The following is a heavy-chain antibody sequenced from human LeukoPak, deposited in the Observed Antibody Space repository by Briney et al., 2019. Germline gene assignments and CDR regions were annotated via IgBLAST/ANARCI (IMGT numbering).Heavy chain of an antibody. D-gene: IGHD2-21*02. Sequence: SETLSLTCTVSGGSISSHYWSWIRQPPGKGLEWIGYIYNSGSTNYNPSLKSRVTISVDTSKNQFSLKLSSVTAADTAVYYCARSFGDCGGDCYGSYYFDYWGQGTLVTVSS. CDR2: IYNSGST. CDR1: GGSISSHY. J-gene: IGHJ4*02. CDR3: ARSFGDCGGDCYGSYYFDY. V-gene: IGHV4-59*11.